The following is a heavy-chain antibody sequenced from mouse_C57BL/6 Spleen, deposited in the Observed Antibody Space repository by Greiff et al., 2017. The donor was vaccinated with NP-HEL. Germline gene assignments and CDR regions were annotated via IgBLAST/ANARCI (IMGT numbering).Heavy chain of an antibody. Sequence: QVQLQQPGAELVRPGSSVKLSCKASGYTFTSYWMDWVKQRPGQGLEWIGNIYPSDSETHYNQKFKDKATLTVDKSSSTAYMPLSSLTSEDSAGYYCARCGFKDYYAMDYWGQGTSVTVSS. CDR2: IYPSDSET. CDR3: ARCGFKDYYAMDY. CDR1: GYTFTSYW. V-gene: IGHV1-61*01. D-gene: IGHD1-3*01. J-gene: IGHJ4*01.